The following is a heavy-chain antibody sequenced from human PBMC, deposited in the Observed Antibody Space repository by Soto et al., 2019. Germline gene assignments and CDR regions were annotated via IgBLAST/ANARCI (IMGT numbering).Heavy chain of an antibody. CDR1: GGSIISGGYY. J-gene: IGHJ5*02. Sequence: PLQTLCLTCTVSGGSIISGGYYWSWIRQHPGKGLEWIGYIYYSGSTNYNPSLKSRVTISVDTSKNQFSLKLSSVTAGDTAVFYCGRVWGGFGSGFLRFHPWGPAPLVTAS. CDR2: IYYSGST. V-gene: IGHV4-61*08. D-gene: IGHD3-3*01. CDR3: GRVWGGFGSGFLRFHP.